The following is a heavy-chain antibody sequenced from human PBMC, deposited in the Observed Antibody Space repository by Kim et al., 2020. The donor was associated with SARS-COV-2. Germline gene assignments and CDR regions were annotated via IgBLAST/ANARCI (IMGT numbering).Heavy chain of an antibody. J-gene: IGHJ4*02. V-gene: IGHV3-53*01. Sequence: YYADSLTGRFTISRYNSKNTLYLQMTSLRAEDTAMYYCAREGAVAGHIDYWGQGTLVTVST. D-gene: IGHD6-19*01. CDR3: AREGAVAGHIDY.